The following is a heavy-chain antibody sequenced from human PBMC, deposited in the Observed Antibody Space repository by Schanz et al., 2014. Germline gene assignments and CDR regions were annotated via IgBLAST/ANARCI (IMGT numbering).Heavy chain of an antibody. CDR2: MYSSGST. Sequence: QVQLQESGPGLVKPSQTLSLTCTVSGGSISSGGYYWSWIRQHPGKGLEWIGTMYSSGSTYYNPSRKIRVTISADTSKNQFSLRLSSVTAADTAVYFSASFVPRGYYYDYWGQGTLVTVSS. CDR3: ASFVPRGYYYDY. J-gene: IGHJ4*02. V-gene: IGHV4-31*03. D-gene: IGHD3-10*01. CDR1: GGSISSGGYY.